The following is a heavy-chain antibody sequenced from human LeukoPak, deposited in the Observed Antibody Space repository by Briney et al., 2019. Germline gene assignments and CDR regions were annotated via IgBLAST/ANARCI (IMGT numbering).Heavy chain of an antibody. J-gene: IGHJ3*02. V-gene: IGHV3-11*04. CDR2: IRYSSQTI. Sequence: GQSLRLSCAASGVTFSGYYMSWIRKAPGQGLDLVAYIRYSSQTIYYEDYVKCRFTISRDNAKNSLYLQMNSLRAETTAVYDCARDLNDDYPEDCFDIWGQGKMVTVSS. CDR3: ARDLNDDYPEDCFDI. D-gene: IGHD4-17*01. CDR1: GVTFSGYY.